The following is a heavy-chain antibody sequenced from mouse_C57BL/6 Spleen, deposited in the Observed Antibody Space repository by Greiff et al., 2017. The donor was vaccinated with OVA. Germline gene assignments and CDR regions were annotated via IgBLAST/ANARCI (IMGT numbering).Heavy chain of an antibody. CDR3: ARGRDSSGYDY. V-gene: IGHV1-26*01. Sequence: EVQLQQSGPELVKPGASVKISCKASGYTFTDYYMNWVKQSHGKSLEWIGDINPNNGGTSYNQKFKGKATLTVDKSSSTAYMELRSLTSEDSAVYYCARGRDSSGYDYWGQGTTLTVSS. CDR1: GYTFTDYY. J-gene: IGHJ2*01. CDR2: INPNNGGT. D-gene: IGHD3-2*02.